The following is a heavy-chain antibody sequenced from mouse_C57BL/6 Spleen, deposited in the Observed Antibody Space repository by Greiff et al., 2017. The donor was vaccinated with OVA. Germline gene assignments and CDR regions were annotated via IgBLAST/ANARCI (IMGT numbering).Heavy chain of an antibody. CDR1: GYTFTSYW. J-gene: IGHJ1*03. CDR3: ARGNYYGSNWYFDG. D-gene: IGHD1-1*01. CDR2: INPSNGGT. V-gene: IGHV1-53*01. Sequence: QVQLQQPGTELVKPGASVKLSCKASGYTFTSYWMHWVKQRPGHGLEWIGNINPSNGGTNYNEKFKSKATLTVDKSSSTAYMQLSSLTSEDSAVXYCARGNYYGSNWYFDGWGTGTTVTVSS.